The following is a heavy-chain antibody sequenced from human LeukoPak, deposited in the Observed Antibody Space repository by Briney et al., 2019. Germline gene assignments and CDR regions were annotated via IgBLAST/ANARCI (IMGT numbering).Heavy chain of an antibody. D-gene: IGHD2-21*02. V-gene: IGHV5-51*07. J-gene: IGHJ6*03. CDR2: IYPGDSDT. Sequence: GESLKIYCKGSGYSFTSYWIGWVHQLPGKGLEWMGIIYPGDSDTRYSPSFQGQVTISADKSISTAYLQWSSLKASDTAMYYCARLGYCGGDCYLIRYYYYYLDFWGKGTTVTVSS. CDR1: GYSFTSYW. CDR3: ARLGYCGGDCYLIRYYYYYLDF.